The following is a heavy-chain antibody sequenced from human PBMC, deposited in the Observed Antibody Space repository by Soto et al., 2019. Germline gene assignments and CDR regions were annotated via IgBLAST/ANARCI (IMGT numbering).Heavy chain of an antibody. CDR2: VYSSGST. D-gene: IGHD3-22*01. V-gene: IGHV4-4*07. CDR1: GGSINSYY. Sequence: SETLSLTCTDSGGSINSYYWSWIRQSAGKGLEWIGRVYSSGSTFYNPSLKSRLTMSVDTPNNQFSLKLSSVTAADTAVYSCARDKGDSRIDYWGLGTLVTVSS. J-gene: IGHJ4*02. CDR3: ARDKGDSRIDY.